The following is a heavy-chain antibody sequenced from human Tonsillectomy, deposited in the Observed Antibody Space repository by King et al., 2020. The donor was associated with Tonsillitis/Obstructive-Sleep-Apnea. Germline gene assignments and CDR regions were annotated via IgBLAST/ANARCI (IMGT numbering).Heavy chain of an antibody. CDR2: INHSGST. Sequence: VQLQQWGAGLLKPSETLSLTCAVYGGSFSGHYWSWIRQPPGKGLEWIGEINHSGSTNYYPSLKSRVTISVDTSKNQFSLKLSSVTAADTAVYYCARTLKYYDFWSGYSPPYDAFDIWGQGTMVTVSS. CDR3: ARTLKYYDFWSGYSPPYDAFDI. J-gene: IGHJ3*02. D-gene: IGHD3-3*01. CDR1: GGSFSGHY. V-gene: IGHV4-34*01.